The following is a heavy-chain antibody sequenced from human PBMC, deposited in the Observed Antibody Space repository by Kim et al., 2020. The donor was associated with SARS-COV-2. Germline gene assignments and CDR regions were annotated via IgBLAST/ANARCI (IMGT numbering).Heavy chain of an antibody. J-gene: IGHJ4*02. CDR3: AKVMVRGVRLIDY. CDR1: GFTFSSYG. D-gene: IGHD3-10*01. V-gene: IGHV3-30*18. CDR2: ISYDGSNK. Sequence: GGSLRLSCAASGFTFSSYGMHWVRQAPGKGLEWVAVISYDGSNKYYADSVKGRFTISRDNSKNTLYLQMNSLRAGDTAVYYCAKVMVRGVRLIDYWGQGTLVTVSS.